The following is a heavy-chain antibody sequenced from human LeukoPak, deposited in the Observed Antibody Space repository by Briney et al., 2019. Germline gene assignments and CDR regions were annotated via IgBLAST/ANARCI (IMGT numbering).Heavy chain of an antibody. CDR3: AKGRPPTPNGYSSSWPRVRLVENDAFDI. V-gene: IGHV3-23*01. CDR2: ISGSGGST. D-gene: IGHD6-13*01. CDR1: GFTFSSYG. J-gene: IGHJ3*02. Sequence: PGGSLRLSCAASGFTFSSYGMHWVRQAPGKGLEWVSAISGSGGSTYYADSVKGRFTISRDNSKNTLYLQMNSLRAEDTAVYYCAKGRPPTPNGYSSSWPRVRLVENDAFDIWGQGTMVTVSS.